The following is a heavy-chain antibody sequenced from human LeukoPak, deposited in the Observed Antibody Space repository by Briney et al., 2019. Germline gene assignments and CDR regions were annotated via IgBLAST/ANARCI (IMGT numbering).Heavy chain of an antibody. CDR1: GGSFSGYY. CDR3: ARGGVYDIVDAFDI. D-gene: IGHD3-9*01. J-gene: IGHJ3*02. Sequence: SETLSLTCAVYGGSFSGYYCSWIRQPPGKGLEWIGEINHSGSTDYNPSLKSRVTISVDMSKNQFSRKLRSVTAGDTGVYYCARGGVYDIVDAFDIWGQGTMVSVSS. CDR2: INHSGST. V-gene: IGHV4-34*01.